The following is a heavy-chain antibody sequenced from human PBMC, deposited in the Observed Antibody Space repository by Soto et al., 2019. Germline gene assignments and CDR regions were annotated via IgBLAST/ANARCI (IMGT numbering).Heavy chain of an antibody. D-gene: IGHD2-2*01. J-gene: IGHJ6*02. V-gene: IGHV4-31*03. Sequence: SGTLCLTYTVSVGSISSGGYYWNWIRRLPGKGLEWIGNICYSGSTYYNPSLKSRVTISAQTSGIHFSLKLTSVTPADTAVFYCAREASGMTYLERRVHYRQYFAMAVWGQGTTVPVSS. CDR1: VGSISSGGYY. CDR2: ICYSGST. CDR3: AREASGMTYLERRVHYRQYFAMAV.